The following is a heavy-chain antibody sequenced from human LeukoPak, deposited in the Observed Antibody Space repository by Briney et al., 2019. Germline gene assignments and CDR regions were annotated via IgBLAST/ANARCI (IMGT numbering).Heavy chain of an antibody. CDR2: ISAYNGST. J-gene: IGHJ6*02. CDR1: GYTFTSYG. D-gene: IGHD3-22*01. CDR3: ARDYYDSSGDMDYYYYGMDV. Sequence: ASVKVSCKASGYTFTSYGISWVRQAPGQGLEWMGWISAYNGSTNNAQKLQGRVTMTTDTSTSTAYMELRSLRSDDTAVYYCARDYYDSSGDMDYYYYGMDVWGQGTTVTVSS. V-gene: IGHV1-18*01.